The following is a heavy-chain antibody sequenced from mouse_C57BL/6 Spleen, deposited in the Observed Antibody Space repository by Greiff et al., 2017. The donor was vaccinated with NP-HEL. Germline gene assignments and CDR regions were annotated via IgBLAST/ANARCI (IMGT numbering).Heavy chain of an antibody. CDR3: ARRGYGYDGYYAMDY. V-gene: IGHV1-82*01. J-gene: IGHJ4*01. CDR1: GYAFSSSW. CDR2: IYPGDGDT. D-gene: IGHD2-2*01. Sequence: VQLQQSGPELVKPGASVKISCKASGYAFSSSWMNWVKQRPGKGLEWIGRIYPGDGDTNYNGKFKGKATLTADKSSSTAYMQLSSLTSEDSAVYFCARRGYGYDGYYAMDYWGQGTSVTVSS.